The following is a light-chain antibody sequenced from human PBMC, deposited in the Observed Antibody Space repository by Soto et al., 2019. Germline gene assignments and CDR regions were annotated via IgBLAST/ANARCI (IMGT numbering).Light chain of an antibody. V-gene: IGKV3-15*01. CDR2: GAS. CDR3: QQYNNWLIT. J-gene: IGKJ5*01. CDR1: QSVSSN. Sequence: EIVMTQSPATLSVSPGERATLSCRASQSVSSNLAWYQQKPGQAPRLLIYGASTRATGIPARFSGSGSGTEFTLTISSLQSEGFAVYYCQQYNNWLITCGQGTRLEIK.